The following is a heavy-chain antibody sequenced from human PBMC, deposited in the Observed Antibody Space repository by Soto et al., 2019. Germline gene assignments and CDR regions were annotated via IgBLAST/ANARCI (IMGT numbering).Heavy chain of an antibody. CDR3: ARGHPYCGGDRPDY. CDR1: GFTFSSYS. Sequence: GGSLRLSCAASGFTFSSYSMNWVRQAPGKGLEWVSSISSSSSYIYYADSVKGRFTISRDNAKNSLYLQMNSLRADDTAVYYCARGHPYCGGDRPDYWGQGTLVTV. V-gene: IGHV3-21*01. D-gene: IGHD2-21*02. CDR2: ISSSSSYI. J-gene: IGHJ4*02.